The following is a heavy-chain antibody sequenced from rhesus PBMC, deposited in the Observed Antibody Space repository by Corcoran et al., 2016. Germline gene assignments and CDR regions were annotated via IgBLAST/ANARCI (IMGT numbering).Heavy chain of an antibody. V-gene: IGHV5-2*01. CDR2: IDPNDSDT. CDR1: GYSFTSYW. J-gene: IGHJ4*01. D-gene: IGHD3-28*01. Sequence: EVQLVQSGAEVKRPGESLKISCKTSGYSFTSYWIRWERQMPGKGLEGWGAIDPNDSDTRYSPSFQGHVTISADKSISTAYLQWSSLKASDSATYYCAKSEDYYGSGWRSWGQGVLVTVSS. CDR3: AKSEDYYGSGWRS.